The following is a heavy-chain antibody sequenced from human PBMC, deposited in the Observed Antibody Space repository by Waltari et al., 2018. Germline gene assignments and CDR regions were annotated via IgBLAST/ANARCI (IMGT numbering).Heavy chain of an antibody. CDR1: GGSFSGYY. CDR3: ARTAARRYCSSTSCYKGAFDI. Sequence: QVQLQQWGAGLLKPSETLSLTCAVYGGSFSGYYWSWIRQPPGKGLAWIGEINHSGSTNNNPALKSGVTISVDTAKNQFSLKLSSVTAADTAVYYCARTAARRYCSSTSCYKGAFDIWGQGTMVTVSS. D-gene: IGHD2-2*02. V-gene: IGHV4-34*01. CDR2: INHSGST. J-gene: IGHJ3*02.